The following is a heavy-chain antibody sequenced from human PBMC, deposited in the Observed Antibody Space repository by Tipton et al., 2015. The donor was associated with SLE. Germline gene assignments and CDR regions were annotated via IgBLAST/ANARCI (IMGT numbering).Heavy chain of an antibody. J-gene: IGHJ6*02. Sequence: TLSLTCTVSGGSMSSFHWSWIRQPPGKGLEWIGYMYYSGGTNYNPSLKSRVTMSVDTAKNQVSLKLTSVTAADTAVYYCARGMLTWRGAIVGVDVWGQGTTVNVSS. CDR2: MYYSGGT. CDR1: GGSMSSFH. D-gene: IGHD2-8*01. CDR3: ARGMLTWRGAIVGVDV. V-gene: IGHV4-59*08.